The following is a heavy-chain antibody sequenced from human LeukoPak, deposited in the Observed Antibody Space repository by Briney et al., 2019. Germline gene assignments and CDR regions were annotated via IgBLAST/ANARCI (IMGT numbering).Heavy chain of an antibody. CDR2: IYYSGSS. CDR3: AGMDGDYVSGRDY. V-gene: IGHV4-59*08. CDR1: GGSVSTYY. Sequence: PSETLSLTCTVSGGSVSTYYWSWIRQPPGEGVEWIGYIYYSGSSNYNPSLKSRVTISVDTSKNQFSLKLSSVTAADTAVYYCAGMDGDYVSGRDYWGQGTLVTVSS. D-gene: IGHD4-17*01. J-gene: IGHJ4*02.